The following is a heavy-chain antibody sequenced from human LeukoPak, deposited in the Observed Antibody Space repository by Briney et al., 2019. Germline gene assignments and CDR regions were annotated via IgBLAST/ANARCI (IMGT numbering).Heavy chain of an antibody. Sequence: SVKVSCKASGGTFSNYAINWVRQAPGQGLEWMGGISPIFGTANYAQRFQGRVTITADESTSTAYMELSSLRSEDTAVYYCARWAGYCSITNCYTAFDFWGQGTLVTVSS. CDR3: ARWAGYCSITNCYTAFDF. CDR2: ISPIFGTA. CDR1: GGTFSNYA. J-gene: IGHJ4*02. D-gene: IGHD2-2*02. V-gene: IGHV1-69*01.